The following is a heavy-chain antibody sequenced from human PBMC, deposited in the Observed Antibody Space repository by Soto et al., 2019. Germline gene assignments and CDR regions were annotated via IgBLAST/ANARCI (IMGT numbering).Heavy chain of an antibody. CDR1: GGTFSSYT. CDR2: IIPILGIA. V-gene: IGHV1-69*04. J-gene: IGHJ5*02. Sequence: AASVEVSCKASGGTFSSYTIRWVRQAPGQGLEWMGRIIPILGIANYAQKFQGRVTITADKSTSTAYMELSSLRSEDTAVYYCARDYYGSGSYYNDVPWFDPWGQGTLVTVSS. D-gene: IGHD3-10*01. CDR3: ARDYYGSGSYYNDVPWFDP.